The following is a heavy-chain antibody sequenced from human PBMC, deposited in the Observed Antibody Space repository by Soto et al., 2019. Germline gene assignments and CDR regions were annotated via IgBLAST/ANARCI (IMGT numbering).Heavy chain of an antibody. CDR2: INPNSGGT. Sequence: QVQLVQSGAEVKKPGASVKVSCKASGYTFTGYYMHWVRQAPGQGLEWMGWINPNSGGTNYAQKFQGRVTMTRDTSISTAYMELSRLRSDDTAVYYCARDRYYYGSGSYPWFGPWGQGTLVTVSS. CDR3: ARDRYYYGSGSYPWFGP. CDR1: GYTFTGYY. V-gene: IGHV1-2*02. D-gene: IGHD3-10*01. J-gene: IGHJ5*02.